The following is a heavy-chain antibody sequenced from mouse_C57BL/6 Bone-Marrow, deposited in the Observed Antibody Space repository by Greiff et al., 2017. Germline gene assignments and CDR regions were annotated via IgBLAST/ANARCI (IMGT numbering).Heavy chain of an antibody. V-gene: IGHV1-80*01. Sequence: VQLQESGAELVKPGASVKISCKASGYAFSSYWMNWVKQRPGQGLEWIGQIYPGDGGTNYNGKFKGKATLTADKSSSTAYMQLSSLTSEDCAVYFCARWDYYGSEGCFAYWGQGTMVTVSA. CDR1: GYAFSSYW. D-gene: IGHD1-1*01. J-gene: IGHJ3*01. CDR3: ARWDYYGSEGCFAY. CDR2: IYPGDGGT.